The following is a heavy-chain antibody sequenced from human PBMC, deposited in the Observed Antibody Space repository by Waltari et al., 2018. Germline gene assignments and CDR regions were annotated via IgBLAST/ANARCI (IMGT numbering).Heavy chain of an antibody. D-gene: IGHD1-26*01. CDR2: IIPIFGTA. J-gene: IGHJ6*02. V-gene: IGHV1-69*08. CDR3: ARRLRSGSYGYYGMDV. CDR1: GGTFSSYA. Sequence: QVQLVQSGAEVKKPGSSVKVSCKASGGTFSSYAISWVRQAPGQGLEWMGRIIPIFGTANYAQKFQVRVTITADKSTSTAYMELSSLRSEDTAVYYCARRLRSGSYGYYGMDVWGQGTTVTVSS.